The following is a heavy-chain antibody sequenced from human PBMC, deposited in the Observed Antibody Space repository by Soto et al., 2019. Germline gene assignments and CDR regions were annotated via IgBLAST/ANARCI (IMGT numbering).Heavy chain of an antibody. CDR3: ATLKQYLAPFIDY. CDR1: GYTLTELS. Sequence: ASVKVSCKVSGYTLTELSMHWVRQAPGKGLEWMGGFDPEDGETIYAQKFQGRLTMTEDTSTDTAHMELSNLRSDDTAVYYCATLKQYLAPFIDYWGQGTLVTVSS. CDR2: FDPEDGET. D-gene: IGHD3-9*01. J-gene: IGHJ4*02. V-gene: IGHV1-24*01.